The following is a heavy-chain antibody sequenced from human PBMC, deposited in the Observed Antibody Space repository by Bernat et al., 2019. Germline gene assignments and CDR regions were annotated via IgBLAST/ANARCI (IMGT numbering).Heavy chain of an antibody. CDR3: ANRGDYYGSGSSSPHFDY. CDR2: ISYDGSNK. J-gene: IGHJ4*02. Sequence: QVQLVESGGGVVQPGRSLRPFCAASGFTFSSYGMHWVRQAPGKGLEWVAAISYDGSNKYYADSVKGRFTISRNNSKNTVYLQMNSLSAEDTAVYYCANRGDYYGSGSSSPHFDYWGQGTLVTVSS. CDR1: GFTFSSYG. V-gene: IGHV3-30*18. D-gene: IGHD3-10*01.